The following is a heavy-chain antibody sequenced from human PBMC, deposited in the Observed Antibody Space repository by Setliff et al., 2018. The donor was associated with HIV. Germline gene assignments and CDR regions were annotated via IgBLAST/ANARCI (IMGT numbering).Heavy chain of an antibody. V-gene: IGHV4-34*01. Sequence: PSETLSLTCVVYRGSFSDYYWTWIRQPPGKGLEWIGEISPSGSTNYNPSLKSRVTISVDTSENLFSLKLSSVTAADTAVYYCARTPQEVVVVAATRPYYYYYMDVWGKGTTVTVSS. J-gene: IGHJ6*03. CDR1: RGSFSDYY. D-gene: IGHD2-15*01. CDR3: ARTPQEVVVVAATRPYYYYYMDV. CDR2: ISPSGST.